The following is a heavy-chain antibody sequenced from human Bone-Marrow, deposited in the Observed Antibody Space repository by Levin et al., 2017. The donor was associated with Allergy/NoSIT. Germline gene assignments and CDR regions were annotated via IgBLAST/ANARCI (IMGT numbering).Heavy chain of an antibody. J-gene: IGHJ6*02. CDR1: GYTFTSYG. D-gene: IGHD3-3*01. CDR2: ISAYNGNT. Sequence: ASVKVSCKASGYTFTSYGISWVRQAPGQGLEWMGWISAYNGNTNYAQKLQGRVTMTTDTSTSTAYMELRSLRSDDTAVYYCARGPPYYDFWSGYMSGDLLYGMDVWGQGTTVTVSS. V-gene: IGHV1-18*01. CDR3: ARGPPYYDFWSGYMSGDLLYGMDV.